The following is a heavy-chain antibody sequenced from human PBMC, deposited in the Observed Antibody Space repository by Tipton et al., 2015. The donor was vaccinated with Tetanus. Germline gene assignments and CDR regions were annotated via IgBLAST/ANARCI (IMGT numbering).Heavy chain of an antibody. V-gene: IGHV3-53*01. CDR2: VYTAGST. CDR1: GFTVSTNY. D-gene: IGHD1-14*01. CDR3: AKPVRRHVYAFDS. Sequence: QLVQSGGGLIQPGGSLRLSCTASGFTVSTNYMNWVRQAPGKGLEWVSTVYTAGSTYYAETVKGRFTISRDDSKNTLYLQMNSLRVEDTAVYYCAKPVRRHVYAFDSWGQGAPVTVSS. J-gene: IGHJ4*02.